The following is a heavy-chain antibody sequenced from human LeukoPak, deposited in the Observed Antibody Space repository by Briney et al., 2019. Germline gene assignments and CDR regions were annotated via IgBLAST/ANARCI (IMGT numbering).Heavy chain of an antibody. CDR1: GFTVSSNY. D-gene: IGHD3-16*01. CDR3: ARVRYRLAETYIDY. CDR2: SYSGGSS. V-gene: IGHV3-53*05. Sequence: GGSLRLSCAASGFTVSSNYMSWVRQAPGKGLEWVSVSYSGGSSYYADSVKGRFTISRDNSKNTLYLQMNTLRSDDTAVYYCARVRYRLAETYIDYWGQGTLVTVSS. J-gene: IGHJ4*02.